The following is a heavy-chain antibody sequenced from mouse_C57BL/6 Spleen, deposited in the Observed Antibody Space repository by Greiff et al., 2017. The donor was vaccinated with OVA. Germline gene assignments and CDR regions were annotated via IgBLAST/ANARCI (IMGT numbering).Heavy chain of an antibody. CDR3: ARSSYWYFDV. V-gene: IGHV3-1*01. CDR1: GYSITSGYD. CDR2: ISYSGST. Sequence: EVMLVESGPGMVKPSQSLSLTCTVTGYSITSGYDWHWIRHFPGNKLEWMGYISYSGSTNYNPSLKSRISITHDTSKNHFFLKLNSVTTEDTATYYCARSSYWYFDVWGTGTTVTVSS. J-gene: IGHJ1*03.